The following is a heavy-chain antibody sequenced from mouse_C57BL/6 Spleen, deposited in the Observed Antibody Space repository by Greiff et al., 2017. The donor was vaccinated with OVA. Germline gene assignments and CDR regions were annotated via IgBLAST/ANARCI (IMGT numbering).Heavy chain of an antibody. V-gene: IGHV1-61*01. CDR2: IYPSDSET. CDR3: AREATGAFAY. D-gene: IGHD6-1*01. J-gene: IGHJ3*01. CDR1: GYTFTSYW. Sequence: QVQLQQPGAELVRPGSSVKLSCKASGYTFTSYWMDWVKQRPGQGLEWIGNIYPSDSETHYNQKFKDKATLTVDKSSSTASMQLSSLTSEDSAVYYCAREATGAFAYWGQGTLVTVSA.